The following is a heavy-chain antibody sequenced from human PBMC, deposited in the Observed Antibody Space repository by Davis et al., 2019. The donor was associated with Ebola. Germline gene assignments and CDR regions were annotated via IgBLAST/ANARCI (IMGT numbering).Heavy chain of an antibody. V-gene: IGHV1-18*01. CDR1: GYTFTSYG. J-gene: IGHJ5*02. CDR3: ARVRSWVGGGDSSVP. D-gene: IGHD3-10*01. CDR2: ISAYNGKT. Sequence: ASVKVSCKTFGYTFTSYGITWVRQAPGQGLEWMGWISAYNGKTNYAQNFQDRVTMTTDTSTTTAYMELRSLTSDDTAVYYGARVRSWVGGGDSSVPWGQGTLVTVSS.